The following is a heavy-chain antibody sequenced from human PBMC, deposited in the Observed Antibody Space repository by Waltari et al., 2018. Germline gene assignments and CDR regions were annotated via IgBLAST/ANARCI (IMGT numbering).Heavy chain of an antibody. CDR3: ASTTYCGGDCQGVYYYYGMDV. CDR2: IIPIFGTA. V-gene: IGHV1-69*12. D-gene: IGHD2-21*02. Sequence: QVQLVQSGAEVKKPGSSVKVSCKASGGTFSSYAISWVRPAPGQGLGWMGGIIPIFGTANYAQKFQGRVTITADESTSTAYMELSSLRSEDTAVYYCASTTYCGGDCQGVYYYYGMDVWGQGTTVTVSS. J-gene: IGHJ6*02. CDR1: GGTFSSYA.